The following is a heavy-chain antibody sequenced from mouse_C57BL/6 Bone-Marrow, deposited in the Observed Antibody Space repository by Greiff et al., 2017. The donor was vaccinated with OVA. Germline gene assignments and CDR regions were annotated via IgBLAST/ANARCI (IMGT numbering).Heavy chain of an antibody. V-gene: IGHV5-17*01. CDR3: ARGDTTGLYYFDY. J-gene: IGHJ2*01. CDR1: GFTFSDYG. Sequence: EVQVVESGGGLVKPGGSLKLSCAASGFTFSDYGMHWVRQAPEKGLEWVAYISSGSSTIYYADTVKGRFTISRDNAKNTLFLQMTSLRSEDTAMYYCARGDTTGLYYFDYWGQGTTLTVSS. D-gene: IGHD1-1*01. CDR2: ISSGSSTI.